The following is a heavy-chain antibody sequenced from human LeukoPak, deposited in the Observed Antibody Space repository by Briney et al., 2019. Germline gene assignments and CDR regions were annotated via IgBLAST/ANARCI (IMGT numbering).Heavy chain of an antibody. D-gene: IGHD3-10*01. CDR3: ARDHYDSGTYFSSARYFFDY. CDR2: INPSGGGT. CDR1: GYAFTSYY. Sequence: ASVKVSCKASGYAFTSYYMHWVRQAPGQGLEWMGIINPSGGGTSYAQKFQGRVTMTRDTSTSTFYMELSSLRSEDTAVYYCARDHYDSGTYFSSARYFFDYWGQGTLVTVSS. V-gene: IGHV1-46*01. J-gene: IGHJ4*02.